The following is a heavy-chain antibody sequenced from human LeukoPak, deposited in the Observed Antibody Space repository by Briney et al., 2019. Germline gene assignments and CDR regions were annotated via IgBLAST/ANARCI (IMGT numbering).Heavy chain of an antibody. CDR1: GFTFSSYA. J-gene: IGHJ4*02. CDR2: IGGSGGST. V-gene: IGHV3-23*01. CDR3: ARDQYSYAHAAH. Sequence: PGGSLRLSCAASGFTFSSYAMSWVRQAPGKGLEWVSAIGGSGGSTYYTDSVKGRFTISRDNSKNTLYLQMNSLRAEDTAVYYCARDQYSYAHAAHWGQGTLVTVSS. D-gene: IGHD5-18*01.